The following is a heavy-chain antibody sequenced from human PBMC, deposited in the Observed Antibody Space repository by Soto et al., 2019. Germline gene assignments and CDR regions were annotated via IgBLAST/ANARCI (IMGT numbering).Heavy chain of an antibody. CDR2: IWYDGSNK. Sequence: GGSLRLSCAASGFTFISYGMHWVLQAPGKGLEWVAVIWYDGSNKYYADSVKGRFTISRDNSKNTPYLQMNSLRAEDTAVYYCSRGTGGGIRMDVWGQGTAVTV. CDR1: GFTFISYG. J-gene: IGHJ6*02. V-gene: IGHV3-33*01. CDR3: SRGTGGGIRMDV. D-gene: IGHD3-16*01.